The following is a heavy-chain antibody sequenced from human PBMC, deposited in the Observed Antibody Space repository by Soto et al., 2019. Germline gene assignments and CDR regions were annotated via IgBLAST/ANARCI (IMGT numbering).Heavy chain of an antibody. V-gene: IGHV4-4*02. Sequence: SETLSDTRAVSGGYISKSNWWHRNRQPPGKGLEWIGEINHSGSTNYNPSLKSRVTISVDTSKNQFSLKLSSVTAADTAVYYCARGTARRTNDYWGQGTLVTVSS. D-gene: IGHD5-18*01. CDR2: INHSGST. J-gene: IGHJ4*02. CDR3: ARGTARRTNDY. CDR1: GGYISKSNW.